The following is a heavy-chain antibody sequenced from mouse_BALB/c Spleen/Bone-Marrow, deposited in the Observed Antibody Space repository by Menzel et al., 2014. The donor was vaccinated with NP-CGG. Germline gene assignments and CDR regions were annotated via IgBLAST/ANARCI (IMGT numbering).Heavy chain of an antibody. CDR3: ARGRGRLYYIMDY. V-gene: IGHV1-83*01. Sequence: PGPGLAKRRAQVSMPCKASGYTFTDYVLTWVKQRTGQGLEWIGEIYLGSGSTYYNEKFKGKAALTADKSSNTAYMQLSSLTSEDSAVYFCARGRGRLYYIMDYWGQGTSVTVSS. CDR1: GYTFTDYV. CDR2: IYLGSGST. J-gene: IGHJ4*01.